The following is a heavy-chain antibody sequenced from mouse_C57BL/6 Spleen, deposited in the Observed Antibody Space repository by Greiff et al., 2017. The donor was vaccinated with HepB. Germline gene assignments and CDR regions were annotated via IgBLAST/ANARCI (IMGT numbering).Heavy chain of an antibody. CDR2: ISSGGSYT. D-gene: IGHD1-1*01. Sequence: EVQVVESGGDLVKPGGSLKLSCAASGFTFSSYGMSWVRQTPDKRLEWVATISSGGSYTYYPDSVKGRFTISRDNAKNTLYLQMSSLKSEDTAMYYCARGVITTHYYAMDYWGQGTSVTVSS. J-gene: IGHJ4*01. CDR1: GFTFSSYG. V-gene: IGHV5-6*01. CDR3: ARGVITTHYYAMDY.